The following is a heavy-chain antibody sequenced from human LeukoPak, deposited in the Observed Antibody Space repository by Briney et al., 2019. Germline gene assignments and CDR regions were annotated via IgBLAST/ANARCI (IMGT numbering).Heavy chain of an antibody. D-gene: IGHD6-13*01. V-gene: IGHV4-39*07. J-gene: IGHJ5*02. CDR1: GGSISSSSYY. CDR2: IYHSGST. Sequence: SETLSLTCTVSGGSISSSSYYWGWIRQPPGKGLEWIGNIYHSGSTYYNPSLKSRVTISVDTSKNQFSLKVRSVTAADTAVYYCARDGEVLSSSWFWFDPWGQGTLVTVSS. CDR3: ARDGEVLSSSWFWFDP.